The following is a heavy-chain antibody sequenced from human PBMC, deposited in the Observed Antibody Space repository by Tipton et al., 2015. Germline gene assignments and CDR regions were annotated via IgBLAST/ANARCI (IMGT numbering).Heavy chain of an antibody. CDR1: GFTFSDYY. Sequence: SLRLSCAASGFTFSDYYMSWVRQAPGKGLEWVSYISSNGFTIYYVDSVKGRFTISRDNAKSSLYLQMNSLRAGDTAVYYCARALWSGYYSPTYYDGLDVWGQGTTVTVSS. J-gene: IGHJ6*02. CDR3: ARALWSGYYSPTYYDGLDV. CDR2: ISSNGFTI. V-gene: IGHV3-11*01. D-gene: IGHD3-3*01.